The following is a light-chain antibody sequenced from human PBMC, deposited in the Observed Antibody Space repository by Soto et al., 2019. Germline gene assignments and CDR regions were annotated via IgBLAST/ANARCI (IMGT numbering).Light chain of an antibody. Sequence: ESVLTQSPGTLSLSPGERATLSCRASQSVSSNYLAWYQQKPGQAPSLLIYGASTRATGIPDRFSGSGSGTDFTLTISRLEPEDSAGHYCQQYGSSPTSTFGQGTKVEI. CDR1: QSVSSNY. CDR2: GAS. J-gene: IGKJ1*01. V-gene: IGKV3-20*01. CDR3: QQYGSSPTST.